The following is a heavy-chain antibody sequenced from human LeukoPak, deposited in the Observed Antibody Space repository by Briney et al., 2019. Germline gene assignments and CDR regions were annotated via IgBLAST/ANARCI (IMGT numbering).Heavy chain of an antibody. D-gene: IGHD3-22*01. J-gene: IGHJ4*02. CDR2: ISYDGSNK. V-gene: IGHV3-30*03. CDR3: ARAGGKWLLGHYFDY. CDR1: GFTFSSYG. Sequence: GGSLRLSCAASGFTFSSYGMHWVRQAPGKGLEWVAVISYDGSNKYYADSVKGRFTISRDNSKNTLYLQMNSLRAEDTAVYYCARAGGKWLLGHYFDYWGQGTLVTVSS.